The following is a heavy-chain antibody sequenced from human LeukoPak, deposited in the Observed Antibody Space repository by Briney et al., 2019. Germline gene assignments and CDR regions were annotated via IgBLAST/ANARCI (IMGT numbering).Heavy chain of an antibody. CDR2: ISSSSSYI. Sequence: GGSLRLSCAASGFTFSSYSMNWVRQAPGKGLEWVSSISSSSSYIYYADSVKGRFTISRDNAKNSLYLQMNSLRAEDTAVYYCAKDTGYYYDSSGYPDAFDIWGQGTMVTVSS. CDR1: GFTFSSYS. D-gene: IGHD3-22*01. J-gene: IGHJ3*02. V-gene: IGHV3-21*04. CDR3: AKDTGYYYDSSGYPDAFDI.